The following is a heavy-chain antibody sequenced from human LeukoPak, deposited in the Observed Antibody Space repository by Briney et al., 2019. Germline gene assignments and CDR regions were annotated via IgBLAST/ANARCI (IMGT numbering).Heavy chain of an antibody. J-gene: IGHJ4*02. CDR2: IYSGGST. Sequence: GGSLRLSCAASGFTVSSNYMSWVRQAPGKGLEWVSVIYSGGSTYYADSVRGRFTISRDNSKNTLYLQMNSLRAEDTAVYYCAASLPNIVVVPATKGPFGYWGQGALVTVSS. CDR1: GFTVSSNY. D-gene: IGHD2-2*01. CDR3: AASLPNIVVVPATKGPFGY. V-gene: IGHV3-53*01.